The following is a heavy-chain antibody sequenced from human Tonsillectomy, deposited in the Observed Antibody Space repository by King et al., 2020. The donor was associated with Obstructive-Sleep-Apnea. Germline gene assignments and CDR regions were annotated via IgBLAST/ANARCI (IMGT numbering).Heavy chain of an antibody. D-gene: IGHD2-2*01. CDR2: ISTTGSNT. CDR1: GFTFSGYA. J-gene: IGHJ4*02. Sequence: VQLVESGGGLVQPGGSLRVSCAASGFTFSGYAMNWVRQAPGKGLEWVSAISTTGSNTYYADSVKGRFTISRDNSKNTVYLQMTGLRAEDTAIYYCATMTLPIIVPRNWGQGTLVTVSS. CDR3: ATMTLPIIVPRN. V-gene: IGHV3-23*04.